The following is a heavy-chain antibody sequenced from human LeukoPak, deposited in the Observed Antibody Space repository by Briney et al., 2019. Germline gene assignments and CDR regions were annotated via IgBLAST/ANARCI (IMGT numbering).Heavy chain of an antibody. CDR1: VFTFSSYC. CDR2: ISYDGSNK. CDR3: AKDYDIVVVPAAIRSGSSSRYYYYYGMDV. J-gene: IGHJ6*02. Sequence: GGSLRLSCAASVFTFSSYCMHWVRQAPCKGLEWVAVISYDGSNKYYAGSVKGRFTISRDNSKNTLYLQMNSLRAEDTAVYYCAKDYDIVVVPAAIRSGSSSRYYYYYGMDVWGQGTTVTVSS. D-gene: IGHD2-2*01. V-gene: IGHV3-30*18.